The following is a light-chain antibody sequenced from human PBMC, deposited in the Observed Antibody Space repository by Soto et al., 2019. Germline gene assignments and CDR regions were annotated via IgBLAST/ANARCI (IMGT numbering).Light chain of an antibody. CDR2: AAS. Sequence: DIQMTQSPSSLSASVGDRVTITCRASQSISSYLNWYQQKPGKAPKLLIYAASSLQSWVPSRFSGSGSGTDFTLTISSMQTEDFANYYCQKSYSTPYTFGQGTKLEIK. CDR1: QSISSY. J-gene: IGKJ2*01. CDR3: QKSYSTPYT. V-gene: IGKV1-39*01.